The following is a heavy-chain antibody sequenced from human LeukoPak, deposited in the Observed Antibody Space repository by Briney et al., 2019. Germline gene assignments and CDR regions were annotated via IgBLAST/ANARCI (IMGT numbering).Heavy chain of an antibody. V-gene: IGHV4-4*02. CDR2: IYHSGST. CDR1: GGSISSSNW. Sequence: SGPGLVKPSGTLSLTCAVSGGSISSSNWWSWVRQPPGKGLEWIGEIYHSGSTNYNPSLKSRVTISVDKSKNQFSLKLSSVTAADTAVYYCARGPRYFDWSPQHYFDYWGQGTLVTVSS. J-gene: IGHJ4*02. D-gene: IGHD3-9*01. CDR3: ARGPRYFDWSPQHYFDY.